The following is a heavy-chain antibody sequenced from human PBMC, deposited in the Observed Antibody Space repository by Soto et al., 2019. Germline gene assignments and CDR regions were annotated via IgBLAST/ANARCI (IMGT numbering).Heavy chain of an antibody. Sequence: GGSLRLSCAASGFTFSSYGMHWVRQAPGKGLEWVAVIWYDGSNKYYADSVKGRFTISRDNSKNTLYLQMNSLRAEDTAVYYCARARITMVRGVIPLDYWGQGTLVTVSS. J-gene: IGHJ4*02. D-gene: IGHD3-10*01. V-gene: IGHV3-33*01. CDR3: ARARITMVRGVIPLDY. CDR1: GFTFSSYG. CDR2: IWYDGSNK.